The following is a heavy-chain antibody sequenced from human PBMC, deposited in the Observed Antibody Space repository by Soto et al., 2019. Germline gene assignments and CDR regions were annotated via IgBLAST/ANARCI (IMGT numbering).Heavy chain of an antibody. V-gene: IGHV1-3*05. J-gene: IGHJ6*02. CDR2: INAGNGNT. CDR1: GYTFTSYA. D-gene: IGHD3-9*01. CDR3: ARALRLDYGMDV. Sequence: QVQLVQSGAEEKKPGASVKVSCKASGYTFTSYAMHWVRQAPGQRLEWMGWINAGNGNTKYSQKFQGRVTITRDTSASTAYMELSSLRSEDTAVYYCARALRLDYGMDVWGQGTTVTVSS.